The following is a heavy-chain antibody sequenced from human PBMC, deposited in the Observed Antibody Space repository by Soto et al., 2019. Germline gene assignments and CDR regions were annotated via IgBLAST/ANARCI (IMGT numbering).Heavy chain of an antibody. CDR1: GFTFSSYA. CDR3: ARDRGYYYDSSGYYYTYYFDY. CDR2: ISYDGSNK. Sequence: PGGSLRLSCAASGFTFSSYAMHWVRQAPGKGLEWVAVISYDGSNKYYADSVKGRFTISRDNSKNTLYLQMNSLRAGDTAAYYCARDRGYYYDSSGYYYTYYFDYWGQGTLVTVSS. V-gene: IGHV3-30-3*01. J-gene: IGHJ4*02. D-gene: IGHD3-22*01.